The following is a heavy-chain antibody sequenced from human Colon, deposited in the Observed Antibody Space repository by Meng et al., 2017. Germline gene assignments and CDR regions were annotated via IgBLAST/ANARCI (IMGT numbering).Heavy chain of an antibody. CDR2: MIPIFGTA. J-gene: IGHJ4*02. D-gene: IGHD3-16*01. CDR1: GGTFSSYA. CDR3: AKGGATPATDY. V-gene: IGHV1-69*05. Sequence: SVQVSCKASGGTFSSYAISWVRQAPGQGLEWMGGMIPIFGTANYAQKFQGRVTITTDESTSTAYMELSSLRSEDTAVYYCAKGGATPATDYWGQGTLVTVSS.